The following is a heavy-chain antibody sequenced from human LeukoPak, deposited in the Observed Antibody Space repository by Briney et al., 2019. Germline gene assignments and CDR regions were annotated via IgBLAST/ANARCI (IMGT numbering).Heavy chain of an antibody. J-gene: IGHJ6*03. CDR2: ISAYNGNT. CDR3: ARKKRGYSYGKGDYYYYMDV. V-gene: IGHV1-18*01. D-gene: IGHD5-18*01. Sequence: ASVKVCCKASGYTFTRYGISWVRQAPGQGLEWMGWISAYNGNTNYAQKLQGRVTMTTDTSTSTAYMELRSLRSDDTAVYYCARKKRGYSYGKGDYYYYMDVWGKGTTVTVSS. CDR1: GYTFTRYG.